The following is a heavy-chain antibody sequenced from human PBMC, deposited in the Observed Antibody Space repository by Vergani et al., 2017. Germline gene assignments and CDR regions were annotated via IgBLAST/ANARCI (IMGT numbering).Heavy chain of an antibody. D-gene: IGHD3-22*01. CDR1: GGTFSSYA. V-gene: IGHV1-69*01. CDR3: ARVAGNYYDSSGYSDY. CDR2: IIPIFGTA. Sequence: QVSLVESGAEVKKPGSSVKVSCKASGGTFSSYAISWVRQAPGQGLEWMGGIIPIFGTANYAQKFQGRVTITADESTSTAYMELSSLRSEDTAVYYCARVAGNYYDSSGYSDYWGQGTLVTVSS. J-gene: IGHJ4*02.